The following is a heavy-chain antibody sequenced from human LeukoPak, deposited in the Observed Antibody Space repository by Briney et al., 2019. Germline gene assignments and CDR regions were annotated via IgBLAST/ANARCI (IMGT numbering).Heavy chain of an antibody. CDR3: AKDPYYDSSGYRYEGAFDI. CDR1: GFTFSGYA. V-gene: IGHV3-23*01. Sequence: AGGSLRLSCAASGFTFSGYAMGWVRQAPGMGLEWVSTISGSGGSRYYADSVKGRFTISRDNSKNTLYLQMNSLRGEDTAVYHCAKDPYYDSSGYRYEGAFDIWGRGTIVTVSS. CDR2: ISGSGGSR. J-gene: IGHJ3*02. D-gene: IGHD3-22*01.